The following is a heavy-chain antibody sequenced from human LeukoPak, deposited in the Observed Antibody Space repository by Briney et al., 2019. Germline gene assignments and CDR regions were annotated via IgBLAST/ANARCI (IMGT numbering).Heavy chain of an antibody. CDR1: GYTFTSYA. CDR2: INAGNGNT. V-gene: IGHV1-3*01. J-gene: IGHJ4*02. D-gene: IGHD2-15*01. CDR3: ARELRYCSGGSCPAFAFDY. Sequence: GASVNVSCKASGYTFTSYAMHWVRQAPGQRLEWMGWINAGNGNTKYSQKFQGRVTITRDTSASTAYMELSSLRSEDTAVYYCARELRYCSGGSCPAFAFDYWGQGTLVTVSS.